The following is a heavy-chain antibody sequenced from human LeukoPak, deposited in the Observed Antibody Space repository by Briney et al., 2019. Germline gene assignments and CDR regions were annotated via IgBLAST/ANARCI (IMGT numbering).Heavy chain of an antibody. CDR3: ARDRYCSSTSCTNYFDY. CDR1: GFIFSSYG. Sequence: GGSLRLSCAASGFIFSSYGMHWVRQAPGKGLEWVAFIRYDGIKKYYADSVKGRFTISRDNSKNTLYLQMNSLRAEDTAVYYCARDRYCSSTSCTNYFDYWGQGTLVTVSS. J-gene: IGHJ4*02. CDR2: IRYDGIKK. D-gene: IGHD2-2*01. V-gene: IGHV3-30*02.